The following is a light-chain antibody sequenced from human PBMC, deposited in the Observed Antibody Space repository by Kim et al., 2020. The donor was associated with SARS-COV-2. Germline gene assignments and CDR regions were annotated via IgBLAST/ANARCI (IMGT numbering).Light chain of an antibody. Sequence: DIVMTQSPDSLALSLGERATINCKSSQSVLHSTNSKNYLGWYQQKSGQPPKLLIYWASTRESGVPDRFSGSGSGTDFTLTISSLQAEDVAIYYCHQYYSAPFTLGQGTKREI. CDR1: QSVLHSTNSKNY. V-gene: IGKV4-1*01. CDR2: WAS. J-gene: IGKJ2*01. CDR3: HQYYSAPFT.